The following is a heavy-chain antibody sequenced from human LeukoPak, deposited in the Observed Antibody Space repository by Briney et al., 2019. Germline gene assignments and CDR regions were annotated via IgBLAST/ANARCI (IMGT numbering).Heavy chain of an antibody. J-gene: IGHJ4*02. V-gene: IGHV3-23*01. CDR2: INTSGGST. CDR1: GFTFSGYA. CDR3: AIMHPYYDGNGYWVQ. Sequence: GGSLRLSCAASGFTFSGYAMSWVRQAPGKGLEWVSGINTSGGSTAYADSVKGRFTFSRDDPRNTLYMQMNSLRAEDTALYYCAIMHPYYDGNGYWVQWGQGTLVTVSS. D-gene: IGHD3-22*01.